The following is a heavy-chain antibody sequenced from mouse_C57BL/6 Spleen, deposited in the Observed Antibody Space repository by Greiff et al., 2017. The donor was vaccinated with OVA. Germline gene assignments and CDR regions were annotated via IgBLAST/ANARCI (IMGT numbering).Heavy chain of an antibody. CDR3: ATMVTRDYAMDY. V-gene: IGHV1-69*01. J-gene: IGHJ4*01. D-gene: IGHD2-2*01. CDR1: GYTFTSYW. CDR2: IDPSDSYT. Sequence: QVQLKQPGAELVMPGASVKLSCKASGYTFTSYWMHWVKQRPGQGLEWIGEIDPSDSYTNYNQKFKGKSTLTVDKSSSTAYMQLSSLTSEDSAVYYCATMVTRDYAMDYWGQGTSVTVSS.